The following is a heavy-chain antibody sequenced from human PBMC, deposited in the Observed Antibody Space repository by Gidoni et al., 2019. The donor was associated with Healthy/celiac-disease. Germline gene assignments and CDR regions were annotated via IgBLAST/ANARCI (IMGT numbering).Heavy chain of an antibody. Sequence: QVQLQQWGAGLLQPSATLSPTCAAYVGSFSGYYWSWIRQPPGKGLEWIGEINHSGSTNYNPALKRRVTISVDTSKNQFSLKLSAVTAADTAVYYCARTYDDSSGYDFGGQGTLVTVSS. J-gene: IGHJ4*02. CDR3: ARTYDDSSGYDF. D-gene: IGHD3-22*01. CDR2: INHSGST. CDR1: VGSFSGYY. V-gene: IGHV4-34*01.